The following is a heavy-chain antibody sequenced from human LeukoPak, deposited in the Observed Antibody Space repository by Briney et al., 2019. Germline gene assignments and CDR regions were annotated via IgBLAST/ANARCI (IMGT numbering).Heavy chain of an antibody. J-gene: IGHJ3*02. D-gene: IGHD6-13*01. CDR2: IYWDDDK. CDR3: AHRQQQLEAFDIWGQGGASAFDI. Sequence: SGPTLVHPTQTLTLTCTFSGFSFSTSGVGVGWIRQPPGKALEWLALIYWDDDKRYSPSLKSRLTITKDTSKNQVVLTMTNMDPVDTATYYCAHRQQQLEAFDIWGQGGASAFDIWGQGTMATVSS. CDR1: GFSFSTSGVG. V-gene: IGHV2-5*02.